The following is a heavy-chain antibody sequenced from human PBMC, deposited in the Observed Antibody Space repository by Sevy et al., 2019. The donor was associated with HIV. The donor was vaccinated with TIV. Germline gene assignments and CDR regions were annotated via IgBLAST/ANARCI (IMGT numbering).Heavy chain of an antibody. CDR1: GFTFSSYE. V-gene: IGHV3-48*03. Sequence: GGSLRLSCTASGFTFSSYEMNWVRQAPGKGLEWVSYISNSGSTIHYSDSVKGRFTISRDNAKNSLYLQMNSLRAEDKAVYYCARYLPPSATTVPHFDYWGRGTLVTVSS. J-gene: IGHJ4*02. CDR2: ISNSGSTI. CDR3: ARYLPPSATTVPHFDY. D-gene: IGHD4-17*01.